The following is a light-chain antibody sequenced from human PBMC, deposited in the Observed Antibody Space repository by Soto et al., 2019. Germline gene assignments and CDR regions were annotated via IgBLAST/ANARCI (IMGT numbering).Light chain of an antibody. CDR3: QQSYSTLT. V-gene: IGKV3-15*01. CDR2: GAS. J-gene: IGKJ5*01. Sequence: EVLMTQSPATLPVSPGERATLSCRASRSVASNLAWYQHKPGQGPRLLLYGASTRASGIPARLSGSGSGTDFTLTISSLQPEDFATYYCQQSYSTLTFGQGTRLEIK. CDR1: RSVASN.